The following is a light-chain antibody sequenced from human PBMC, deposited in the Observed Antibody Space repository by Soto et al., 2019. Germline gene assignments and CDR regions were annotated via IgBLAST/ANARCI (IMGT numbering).Light chain of an antibody. Sequence: QSVLTQPPSVSGAPGQRVTISCTGSSSNIGAGYDVSWYQQLPGTAPKFLIYGNTDRPSGVPDRFSGSKSGTSASLAITALQAEDEADYYCQSYDSSLSGYVFGTGTKLTVL. V-gene: IGLV1-40*01. J-gene: IGLJ1*01. CDR1: SSNIGAGYD. CDR2: GNT. CDR3: QSYDSSLSGYV.